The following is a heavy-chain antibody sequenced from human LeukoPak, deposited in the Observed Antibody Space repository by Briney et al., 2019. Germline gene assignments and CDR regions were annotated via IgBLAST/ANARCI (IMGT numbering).Heavy chain of an antibody. D-gene: IGHD5-18*01. Sequence: PSETPSLTCTVSGGSISSSHYYWGWIRQPPGKGLEWIGSIYNSGSTYYNPSLKSRVTISVDTSKNQFSLKLTSVTAADTAVYYCASRGYSYGFRPWYYFDYWGQGTLVTVSS. CDR1: GGSISSSHYY. CDR2: IYNSGST. J-gene: IGHJ4*02. CDR3: ASRGYSYGFRPWYYFDY. V-gene: IGHV4-39*05.